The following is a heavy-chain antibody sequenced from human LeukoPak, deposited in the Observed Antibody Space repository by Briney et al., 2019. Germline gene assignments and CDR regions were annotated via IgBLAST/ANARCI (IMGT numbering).Heavy chain of an antibody. CDR1: GFTFSNYW. J-gene: IGHJ4*02. D-gene: IGHD2-2*01. V-gene: IGHV3-7*01. CDR2: IKQDESEK. CDR3: ARRRCSSTSCFFDY. Sequence: GGSLRLSSAASGFTFSNYWMSWVRQAPGKGREWVANIKQDESEKYYVDSVKGRFIISRYNAKNSLYLQMDSLRAEDTAVYYCARRRCSSTSCFFDYWGQGTLVTVSS.